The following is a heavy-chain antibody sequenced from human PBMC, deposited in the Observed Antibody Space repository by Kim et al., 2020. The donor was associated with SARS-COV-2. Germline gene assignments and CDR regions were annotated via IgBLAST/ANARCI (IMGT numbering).Heavy chain of an antibody. CDR3: ARVDVVVVAATPPTHALDY. CDR1: GYTFTSYY. V-gene: IGHV1-46*01. CDR2: INPSGGST. J-gene: IGHJ4*02. Sequence: ASVKVSCKASGYTFTSYYMHWVRQAPGQGLEWMGIINPSGGSTSYAQKFQGRVTMTRDTSTSTVYMELSSLRSEDTAVYYCARVDVVVVAATPPTHALDYWGQGTLVTVSS. D-gene: IGHD2-15*01.